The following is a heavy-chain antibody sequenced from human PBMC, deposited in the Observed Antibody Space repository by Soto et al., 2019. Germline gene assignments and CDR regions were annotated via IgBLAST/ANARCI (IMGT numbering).Heavy chain of an antibody. J-gene: IGHJ4*02. CDR1: GFTFSNYG. Sequence: QVQLVESGGGVVQPGRSLRLSCAASGFTFSNYGMHWVRQAPGEGLEWVAVISYHGSDKYYADSVKGRFTISRDNSKNTLYLQMDSLRAEDTAVYYCAKDHLPTTVTTVGYWGQGTLVTVSS. CDR3: AKDHLPTTVTTVGY. V-gene: IGHV3-30*18. CDR2: ISYHGSDK. D-gene: IGHD4-17*01.